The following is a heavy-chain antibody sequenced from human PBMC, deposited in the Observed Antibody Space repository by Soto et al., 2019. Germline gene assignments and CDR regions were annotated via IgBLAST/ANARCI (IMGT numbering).Heavy chain of an antibody. D-gene: IGHD6-19*01. CDR3: ARAPGLGVARIDY. Sequence: SETLSLTCTVSGGSVTGFYWSWIRQPPGKRLEWIGYIFHSGSSNYNPSLKSRVTISVDTSKSQVSLRLTSVTAADTAVYYCARAPGLGVARIDYWGRGTLVTVSS. CDR1: GGSVTGFY. V-gene: IGHV4-59*02. CDR2: IFHSGSS. J-gene: IGHJ4*02.